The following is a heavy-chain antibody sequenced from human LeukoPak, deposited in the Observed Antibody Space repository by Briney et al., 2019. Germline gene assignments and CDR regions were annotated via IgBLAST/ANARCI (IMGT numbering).Heavy chain of an antibody. Sequence: PGGSLRLSCAASGFTFSSYAMSWVRQAPGKGLEWVSAISGSGGSTYYADSVKGRFTISRDNSKNTLYLQMNSLRAEDTAVYYCAKDQEWVGYGDYGGWSWFDPWGQGTLVTVSS. J-gene: IGHJ5*02. D-gene: IGHD4-17*01. CDR2: ISGSGGST. V-gene: IGHV3-23*01. CDR1: GFTFSSYA. CDR3: AKDQEWVGYGDYGGWSWFDP.